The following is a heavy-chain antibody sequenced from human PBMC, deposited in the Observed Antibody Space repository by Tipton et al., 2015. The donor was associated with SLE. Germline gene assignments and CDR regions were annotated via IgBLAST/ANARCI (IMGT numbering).Heavy chain of an antibody. V-gene: IGHV4-34*01. CDR3: ARAEGYCGSKTNCYERRWIDP. D-gene: IGHD2-2*01. CDR1: GGSFSDFY. CDR2: INDSGAT. J-gene: IGHJ5*02. Sequence: TLSLTCDVYGGSFSDFYWGWIRQPPGKGLEWIGEINDSGATHYNPSLKRRVTISIDTSENQFSLKLTSMTAPDTAVYYCARAEGYCGSKTNCYERRWIDPWGQGTLVTVSS.